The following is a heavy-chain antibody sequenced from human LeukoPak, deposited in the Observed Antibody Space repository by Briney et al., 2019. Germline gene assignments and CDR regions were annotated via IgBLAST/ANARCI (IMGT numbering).Heavy chain of an antibody. Sequence: PGGSLRLSCAESGFTFSSYGMHWVRQAPGKGLEWVAFIRYDGSNKYYADSVKGRFTISRDNSKNTLYLQMNSLRAEDTAVYYCAKDHVRYSSSWDFDYWGQGTLVTVSS. V-gene: IGHV3-30*02. CDR1: GFTFSSYG. J-gene: IGHJ4*02. CDR3: AKDHVRYSSSWDFDY. D-gene: IGHD6-13*01. CDR2: IRYDGSNK.